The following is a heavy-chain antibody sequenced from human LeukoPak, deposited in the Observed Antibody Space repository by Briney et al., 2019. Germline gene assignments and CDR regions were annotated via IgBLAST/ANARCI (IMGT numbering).Heavy chain of an antibody. D-gene: IGHD3-10*01. Sequence: ASVKVSCKASGYIFSSNDINWVRQAAGQGLEWMGWMNPNSGGTGYTQTFQGRVAMTRSTSITTAYMELSSLRSEDTAVYYCARGPFGSGSFLDYWGQGTLVTVSS. V-gene: IGHV1-8*01. J-gene: IGHJ4*02. CDR3: ARGPFGSGSFLDY. CDR1: GYIFSSND. CDR2: MNPNSGGT.